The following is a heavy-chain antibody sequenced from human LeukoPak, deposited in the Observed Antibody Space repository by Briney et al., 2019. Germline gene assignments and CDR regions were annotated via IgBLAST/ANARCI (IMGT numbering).Heavy chain of an antibody. V-gene: IGHV4-39*01. CDR2: IYYSGST. CDR1: GGSISSSSYY. J-gene: IGHJ5*02. CDR3: ARLSPPDYDILTGYYRWFDP. Sequence: SETLSLTCTVSGGSISSSSYYWGWIRQPPGKGLEWIGSIYYSGSTYYNPSLKSRVTISVDTSKNQFSLKLSSVTAADTAVYYCARLSPPDYDILTGYYRWFDPWGQGILVTVSS. D-gene: IGHD3-9*01.